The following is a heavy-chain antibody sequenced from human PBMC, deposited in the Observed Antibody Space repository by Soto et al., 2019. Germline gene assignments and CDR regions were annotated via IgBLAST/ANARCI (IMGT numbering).Heavy chain of an antibody. Sequence: SETLSLTCTVSAGSISSGDYSLIWIRQPPGHGLTWIGSISYSGSAYYNPSLKNRLTISIDTYKKQCSLNLSSVTGDNQAASFCAREGWQMVRGVSISGGMDVWGTGTTGAVAS. D-gene: IGHD3-10*01. CDR1: AGSISSGDYS. J-gene: IGHJ6*03. CDR3: AREGWQMVRGVSISGGMDV. CDR2: ISYSGSA. V-gene: IGHV4-30-4*01.